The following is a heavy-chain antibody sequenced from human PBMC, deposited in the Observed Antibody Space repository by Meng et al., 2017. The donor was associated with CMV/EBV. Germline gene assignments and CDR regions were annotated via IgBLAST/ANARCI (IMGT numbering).Heavy chain of an antibody. D-gene: IGHD6-13*01. CDR2: IYYSGST. Sequence: HRQRQEPGPGLVKPSETLSLTCTVSGGSISSSSYYWGWIRQPPGKGLEWIGSIYYSGSTYYNPSLKSRVTISVDTSKNQFSLKLSSVTAADTAVYYCARGGIAAAGLHWGQGTLVTVSS. CDR1: GGSISSSSYY. J-gene: IGHJ4*02. V-gene: IGHV4-39*07. CDR3: ARGGIAAAGLH.